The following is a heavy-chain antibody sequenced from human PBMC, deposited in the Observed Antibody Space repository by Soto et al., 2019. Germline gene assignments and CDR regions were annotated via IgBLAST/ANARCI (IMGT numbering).Heavy chain of an antibody. V-gene: IGHV3-33*01. Sequence: GGSLRLSCAASGVTFCSYGMHWVRQAPGKGLEWVAVIWYDGSNKYYADSVKGRFTISRDNSKNTLYLQMNSLRAEDTAVYYCARPSPGYCSGGSCYSLVAFDIWGQGTMVTVSS. CDR1: GVTFCSYG. CDR3: ARPSPGYCSGGSCYSLVAFDI. J-gene: IGHJ3*02. CDR2: IWYDGSNK. D-gene: IGHD2-15*01.